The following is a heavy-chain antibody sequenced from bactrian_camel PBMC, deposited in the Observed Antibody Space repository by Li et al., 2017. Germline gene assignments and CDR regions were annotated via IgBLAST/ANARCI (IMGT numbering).Heavy chain of an antibody. V-gene: IGHV3S67*01. J-gene: IGHJ4*01. CDR2: FGSDGKT. Sequence: VQLVESGGGSALAGGSVRLSCAASGYTFNTYSWFRQAPGQERERVAAFGSDGKTLYADSVKGRFTISKDNPKNTLYLQMDNLQPDDTAVYHCVVDGPPKCFRVPPFLTTGARGPRSPSP. CDR3: VVDGPPKCFRVPPFLTT. CDR1: GYTFNTY. D-gene: IGHD1*01.